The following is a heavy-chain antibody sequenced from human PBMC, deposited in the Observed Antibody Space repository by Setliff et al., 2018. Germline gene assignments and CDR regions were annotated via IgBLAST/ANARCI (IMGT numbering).Heavy chain of an antibody. Sequence: GGSLRLSCEASGFTFSIYWMTWVRQAPGKGLEWVANIKQDGSEKYYVDSVKGRFTISRDNAKNSLYLQMNSLRAEDTAVYYCARDGGDYWGQGTLVTVSS. CDR1: GFTFSIYW. J-gene: IGHJ4*02. CDR2: IKQDGSEK. V-gene: IGHV3-7*01. CDR3: ARDGGDY.